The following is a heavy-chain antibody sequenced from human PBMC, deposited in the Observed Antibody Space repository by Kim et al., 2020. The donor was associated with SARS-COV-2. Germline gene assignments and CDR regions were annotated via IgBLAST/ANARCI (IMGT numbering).Heavy chain of an antibody. CDR1: GGSISSSSYY. Sequence: SETLSLTCTVSGGSISSSSYYWGWIRQPPGKGLEWIGSIYYSGSTYYNPSLKSRVTISVDTSKNQFSLKLSSVTAADTAVYYCASDSSGYYYFDYWGQGTLVTVSS. CDR2: IYYSGST. J-gene: IGHJ4*02. CDR3: ASDSSGYYYFDY. D-gene: IGHD3-22*01. V-gene: IGHV4-39*01.